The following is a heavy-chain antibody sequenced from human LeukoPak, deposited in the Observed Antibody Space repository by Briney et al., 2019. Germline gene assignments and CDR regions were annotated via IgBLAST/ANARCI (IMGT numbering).Heavy chain of an antibody. D-gene: IGHD4-11*01. Sequence: SETLSLTCTVSGGSISSSSYYWGWIRQPPGKGLEWIGSIYYSGSTYYNPSLKSRVTMSVDTSKNQFSLKLTSVTAADTAVYFCARMKSNGLDYWGQGTLVTVSS. CDR3: ARMKSNGLDY. J-gene: IGHJ4*02. CDR2: IYYSGST. CDR1: GGSISSSSYY. V-gene: IGHV4-39*07.